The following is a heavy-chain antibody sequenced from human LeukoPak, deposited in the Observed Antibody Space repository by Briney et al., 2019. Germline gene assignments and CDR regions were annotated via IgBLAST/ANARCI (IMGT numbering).Heavy chain of an antibody. CDR1: GFTFSDYF. J-gene: IGHJ5*02. CDR2: ISGSSSNT. CDR3: VRDSAHVVVVPAVFPPGLDNWFDP. V-gene: IGHV3-11*05. Sequence: GGSLRLSCAASGFTFSDYFMSWIRQAPGKGPEWVSYISGSSSNTKYADSVKGRFTISRDNAKNSLYLQMNSLRAEDTAVYHCVRDSAHVVVVPAVFPPGLDNWFDPWGQGTLVTVSS. D-gene: IGHD2-2*01.